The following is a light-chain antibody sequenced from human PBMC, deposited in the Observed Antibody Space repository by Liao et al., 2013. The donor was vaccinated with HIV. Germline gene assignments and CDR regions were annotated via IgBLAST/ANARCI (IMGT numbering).Light chain of an antibody. V-gene: IGLV3-1*01. CDR3: QAWDSSTAV. CDR2: QDT. Sequence: SYALTQTPSVSVSPRQTASITCSGTNLGNKYASWYQQKPGQSPVLVINQDTKRPSGIPDRFSGSNSGNTATLTISGTQAMDEADYYCQAWDSSTAVFGGGTKLTVL. J-gene: IGLJ3*02. CDR1: NLGNKY.